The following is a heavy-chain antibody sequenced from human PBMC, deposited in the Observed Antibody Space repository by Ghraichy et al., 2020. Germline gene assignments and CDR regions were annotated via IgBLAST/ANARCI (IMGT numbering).Heavy chain of an antibody. J-gene: IGHJ6*02. CDR3: ARYCSSTSCSYYYYYGMDV. CDR2: IYYSGST. D-gene: IGHD2-2*01. CDR1: GGSISSRGYY. Sequence: SQTLSLTCTVSGGSISSRGYYWSWIRQHPGKGLEWIGYIYYSGSTYYNPSLKSRVTISVDTSKNQFLLKLSSVTAADTAVYYCARYCSSTSCSYYYYYGMDVWGQGTTVTVSS. V-gene: IGHV4-31*03.